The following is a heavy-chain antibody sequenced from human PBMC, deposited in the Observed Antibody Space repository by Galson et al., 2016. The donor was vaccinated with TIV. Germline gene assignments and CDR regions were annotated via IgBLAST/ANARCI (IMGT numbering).Heavy chain of an antibody. V-gene: IGHV1-8*02. CDR3: ARDIYRGNYYGMDV. CDR1: GHSFLTYD. J-gene: IGHJ6*02. D-gene: IGHD1-14*01. CDR2: MNPNTGKT. Sequence: SVKVSCKASGHSFLTYDINWVRQATGQGLEWMGWMNPNTGKTGYAQKFQGRVTMTRNISVSTDYIELSGLRSQDTAVYYCARDIYRGNYYGMDVWGQGTTGTVSS.